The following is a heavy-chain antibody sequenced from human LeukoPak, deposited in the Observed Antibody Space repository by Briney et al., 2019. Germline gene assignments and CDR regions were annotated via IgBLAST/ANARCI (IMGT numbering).Heavy chain of an antibody. CDR1: GFTFSSYA. Sequence: QPGGSLRLSCAASGFTFSSYAMSWVRQAPGKGLEWVSAISGSGGSTYYADSVKGRFTISRDNSKNTLYLQMNSPRAEDTAVYYCANDLGSGWPQNGYWGQGTLVTVSS. J-gene: IGHJ4*02. CDR3: ANDLGSGWPQNGY. D-gene: IGHD6-19*01. CDR2: ISGSGGST. V-gene: IGHV3-23*01.